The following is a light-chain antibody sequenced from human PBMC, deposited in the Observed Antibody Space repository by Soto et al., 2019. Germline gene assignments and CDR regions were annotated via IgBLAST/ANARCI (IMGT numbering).Light chain of an antibody. Sequence: QSVLTQPASVSGSPEQSITISCSGTTSDVGGYNLVSWYQQHTAKAPKLLIYEGTQRPSGVSSRFSGSKSGNTASLTISGLQAEDEADYYCCSYASSSSYVFGTGTKVTVL. CDR1: TSDVGGYNL. J-gene: IGLJ1*01. V-gene: IGLV2-23*01. CDR3: CSYASSSSYV. CDR2: EGT.